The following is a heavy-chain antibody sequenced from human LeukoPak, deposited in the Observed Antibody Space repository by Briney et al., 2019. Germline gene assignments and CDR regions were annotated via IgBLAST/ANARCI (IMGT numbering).Heavy chain of an antibody. CDR3: ARDLVVGSSWYWFDP. CDR1: GYTFTSYD. J-gene: IGHJ5*02. D-gene: IGHD6-13*01. Sequence: ASVKVSCKASGYTFTSYDINWVRQAPGQGLEWMGWINTNTGNPTYAQGFTGRFVFSLDTSVSTAYLQISSLKAEDTAVYYCARDLVVGSSWYWFDPWGQGTLVTVSS. CDR2: INTNTGNP. V-gene: IGHV7-4-1*02.